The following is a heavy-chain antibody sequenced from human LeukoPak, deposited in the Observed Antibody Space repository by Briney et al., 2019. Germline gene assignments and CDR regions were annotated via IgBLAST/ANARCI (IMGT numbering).Heavy chain of an antibody. Sequence: ASVNVSCKASGYTFTSYYMHWVRQAPGQGLEWMGIINPSGGSTSYAKKFQGRVTITRDTSTSTIYMELSSLRSEDTAVYYCARDRHPNLNLDPWGQGTLVTVSS. J-gene: IGHJ5*02. CDR3: ARDRHPNLNLDP. CDR2: INPSGGST. V-gene: IGHV1-46*01. CDR1: GYTFTSYY.